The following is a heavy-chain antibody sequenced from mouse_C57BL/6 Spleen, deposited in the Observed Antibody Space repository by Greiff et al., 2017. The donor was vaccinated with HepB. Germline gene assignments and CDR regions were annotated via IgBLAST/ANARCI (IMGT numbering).Heavy chain of an antibody. CDR2: IHPNSGST. D-gene: IGHD1-1*01. J-gene: IGHJ2*01. Sequence: QVQLKEPGAELVKPGASVKLSCKASGYTFTSYWMHWVKQRPGQGLGWIGMIHPNSGSTNYNEKFKSKATLTVDKSSSTAYMQLSSLTSEDSAVYYCARSGYYERLFDYWGQGTTLTVSS. V-gene: IGHV1-64*01. CDR1: GYTFTSYW. CDR3: ARSGYYERLFDY.